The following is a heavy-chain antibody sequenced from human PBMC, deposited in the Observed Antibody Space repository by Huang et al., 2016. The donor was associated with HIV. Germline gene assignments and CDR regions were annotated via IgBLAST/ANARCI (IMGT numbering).Heavy chain of an antibody. CDR3: TTDPTLRLGELYNWFDP. D-gene: IGHD3-16*01. Sequence: EVQLVESGGGLVRPGGSLRLSCAASGFTFTYAWMSWVRQAPGKGLEWFGRIKSKTEGGTTDYATPVKGRFTSSRDDSKNTLYLQMNSLRTEDTAVYFCTTDPTLRLGELYNWFDPWGQGTLVTVSS. J-gene: IGHJ5*02. V-gene: IGHV3-15*01. CDR2: IKSKTEGGTT. CDR1: GFTFTYAW.